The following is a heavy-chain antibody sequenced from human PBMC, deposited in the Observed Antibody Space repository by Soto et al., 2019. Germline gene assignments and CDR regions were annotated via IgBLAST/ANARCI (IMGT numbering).Heavy chain of an antibody. Sequence: EVQLLESGGGLVQPGGSLRLSCEASGFTFSSAAMSWVRQTPGKGLEWVSAISGGGGSSYYADSVKGRFTISRDNSKNTLYLHMNSLRAEDTAVYYCAKSFLCSSASCRDYYYYGLDVWGQGTTVPVSS. D-gene: IGHD2-2*01. CDR2: ISGGGGSS. CDR3: AKSFLCSSASCRDYYYYGLDV. CDR1: GFTFSSAA. J-gene: IGHJ6*02. V-gene: IGHV3-23*01.